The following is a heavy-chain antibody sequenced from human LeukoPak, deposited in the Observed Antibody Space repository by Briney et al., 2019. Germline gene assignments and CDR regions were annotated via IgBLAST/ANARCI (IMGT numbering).Heavy chain of an antibody. J-gene: IGHJ4*02. CDR3: AKVLLWFGELPYYFDY. Sequence: GGSLRLSCAASGFTFSSHAMSWVRQAPGKGLEWVSAISGSGGSTYYADSVKGRFTISRDNSKNTLYLQMNGLRAEDTAVYYCAKVLLWFGELPYYFDYWGQGTLVTVSS. V-gene: IGHV3-23*01. CDR2: ISGSGGST. D-gene: IGHD3-10*01. CDR1: GFTFSSHA.